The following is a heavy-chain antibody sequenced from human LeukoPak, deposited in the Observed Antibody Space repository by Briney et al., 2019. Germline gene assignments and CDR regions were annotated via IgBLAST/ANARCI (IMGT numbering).Heavy chain of an antibody. V-gene: IGHV3-48*04. Sequence: GGSLRLSCAASGFTFSSYSMNWVRQAPGKGLEWVSYISSSSTIYYADSVKGRFTISRDNAKNSLYLQMNSLRAEDTAVYYCARDLHSSSSSLWWFDPWGQGTLVTVSS. J-gene: IGHJ5*02. CDR2: ISSSSTI. CDR3: ARDLHSSSSSLWWFDP. D-gene: IGHD6-13*01. CDR1: GFTFSSYS.